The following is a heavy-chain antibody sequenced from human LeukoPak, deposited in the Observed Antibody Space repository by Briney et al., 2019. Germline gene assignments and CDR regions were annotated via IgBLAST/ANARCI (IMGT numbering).Heavy chain of an antibody. V-gene: IGHV1-2*02. CDR2: INPNSGGT. Sequence: GASVKVSCKASGYTFTSYAMNWVRQAPGQGLEWMGWINPNSGGTNYAQKFQGRVTMTRDTSISTAYMELSRLRSDDTAVYYCAWGVVTADFDYWGQGTLVTVSS. CDR1: GYTFTSYA. J-gene: IGHJ4*02. CDR3: AWGVVTADFDY. D-gene: IGHD2-21*02.